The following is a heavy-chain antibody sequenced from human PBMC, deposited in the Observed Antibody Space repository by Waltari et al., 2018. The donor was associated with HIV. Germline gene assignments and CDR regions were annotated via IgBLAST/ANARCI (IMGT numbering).Heavy chain of an antibody. J-gene: IGHJ6*02. CDR3: ARDRSSSWYGKDYYYFGMDV. CDR2: IWYDGGNK. V-gene: IGHV3-33*01. CDR1: GFTFSRYG. D-gene: IGHD6-13*01. Sequence: QVQVVQSGGGVVQPGRSLRLSCAGAGFTFSRYGMHWVRQAPGKGLEWVALIWYDGGNKYYADSVKGRFDISRDNSKNTVYLQMNSLRAEDTAVYYCARDRSSSWYGKDYYYFGMDVWGQGTTVTVSS.